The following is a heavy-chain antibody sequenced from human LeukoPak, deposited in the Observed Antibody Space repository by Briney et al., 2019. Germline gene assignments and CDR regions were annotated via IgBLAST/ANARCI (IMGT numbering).Heavy chain of an antibody. CDR1: GFTFSSYG. CDR3: ARAGGYCGRISCPYYFDY. D-gene: IGHD2-15*01. J-gene: IGHJ4*02. V-gene: IGHV3-23*01. Sequence: GGSLRLSCAASGFTFSSYGVSWVRQAPGKGLEWVSGISGSGGSTYYADSVKGRFTISRDNSKNTLYLRMNSLRAEDTAVYYCARAGGYCGRISCPYYFDYWGQGSLVAVSS. CDR2: ISGSGGST.